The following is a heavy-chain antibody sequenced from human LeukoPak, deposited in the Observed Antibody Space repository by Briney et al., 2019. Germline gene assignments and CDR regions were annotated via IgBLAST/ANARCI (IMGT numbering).Heavy chain of an antibody. CDR2: IHSGGST. V-gene: IGHV3-66*01. Sequence: GRSLRLSCAASGFTLSSKYTSWVRQAPGKGLEWVSVIHSGGSTYYADSVKGRFTISRDNSKDTVYLQMNRLRAEDTAVYYCARDGNYDILTGYSEGEDYWGQGTLVTVSS. D-gene: IGHD3-9*01. CDR1: GFTLSSKY. J-gene: IGHJ4*02. CDR3: ARDGNYDILTGYSEGEDY.